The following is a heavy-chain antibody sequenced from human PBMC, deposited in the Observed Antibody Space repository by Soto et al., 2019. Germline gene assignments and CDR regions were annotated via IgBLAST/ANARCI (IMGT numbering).Heavy chain of an antibody. CDR3: AALIVVVMYPDY. CDR1: GFTFSSYA. D-gene: IGHD3-22*01. Sequence: PGGSLRLSCAASGFTFSSYAMSWVRQAPGKGLEWVSAISGSGGRTYYVDSVKGRFTISRDNSKNTLYLQMNSLRAEDTAVYYCAALIVVVMYPDYWGQGTLVTVSS. J-gene: IGHJ4*02. V-gene: IGHV3-23*01. CDR2: ISGSGGRT.